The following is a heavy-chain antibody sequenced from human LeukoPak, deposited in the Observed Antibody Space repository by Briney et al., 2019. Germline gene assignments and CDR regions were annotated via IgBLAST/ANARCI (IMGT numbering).Heavy chain of an antibody. CDR3: AKDTSSLDWILSGAFDI. Sequence: GRSLRLSCAASGFTFSSYGMHWVRQAPGKGLEWVAVISYDGSNKYYADSVKGRFTISRDNSKNTLYLQMNSLRAEDTALYYSAKDTSSLDWILSGAFDIWGQGTMVTVSS. CDR2: ISYDGSNK. J-gene: IGHJ3*02. D-gene: IGHD3-9*01. CDR1: GFTFSSYG. V-gene: IGHV3-30*18.